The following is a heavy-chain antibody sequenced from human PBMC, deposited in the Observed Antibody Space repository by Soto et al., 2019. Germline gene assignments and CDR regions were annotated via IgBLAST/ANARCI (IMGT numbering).Heavy chain of an antibody. V-gene: IGHV1-69*01. D-gene: IGHD3-3*02. J-gene: IGHJ3*02. CDR3: ARDYEYQILAFAALDI. Sequence: QVLLVQSGAEVKKPGSSVKVSCKASGGAFSRYAISWVRQAPGQGLEWVGGIFPMYGTPVYAQKLQGRVTLTADEATTTAYMELSGLRYEDTAVDYWARDYEYQILAFAALDIWGQGTMVTVSS. CDR1: GGAFSRYA. CDR2: IFPMYGTP.